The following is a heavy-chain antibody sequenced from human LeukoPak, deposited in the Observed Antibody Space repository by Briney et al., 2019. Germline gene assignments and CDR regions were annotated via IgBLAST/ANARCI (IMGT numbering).Heavy chain of an antibody. CDR2: TYYRSKWYD. CDR3: AREGAYSGTYYLDY. V-gene: IGHV6-1*01. CDR1: GDSVSSNRAA. Sequence: SQTLSLTCAISGDSVSSNRAAWNWIRQSPSRGLEWLGRTYYRSKWYDEYALSVKSRITIILDTSKNHFSLQLNSVTPGDTAVYFCAREGAYSGTYYLDYWGQGTLVTVSS. D-gene: IGHD5-12*01. J-gene: IGHJ4*02.